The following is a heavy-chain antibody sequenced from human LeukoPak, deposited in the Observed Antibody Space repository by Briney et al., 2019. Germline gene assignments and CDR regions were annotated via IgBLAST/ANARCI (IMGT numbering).Heavy chain of an antibody. CDR3: ARTGTHGVDYYYYYGTDV. Sequence: QAGGSLRLSCAASGFTFSSYAMSWVRQAPGKGLEWVSAISGSGGSTYYADSVKGRFTISRDNSKNTLYLQMNSLRAEDTAVYYCARTGTHGVDYYYYYGTDVWGQGTTVTVSS. J-gene: IGHJ6*02. V-gene: IGHV3-23*01. D-gene: IGHD1-1*01. CDR2: ISGSGGST. CDR1: GFTFSSYA.